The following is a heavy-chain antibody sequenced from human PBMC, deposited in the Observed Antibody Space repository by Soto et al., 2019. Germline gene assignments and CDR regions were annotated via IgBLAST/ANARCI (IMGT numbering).Heavy chain of an antibody. CDR2: IYPGDSDT. V-gene: IGHV5-51*01. Sequence: RGESLKISCKGSGYSFTSYWIGWVRQMPGKGLEWMGIIYPGDSDTRYSPSFQGQVNISADKSISTAYLQWSSLKASDTATYYCARHGSDSSSPGWFDPWGQGTLVTVSS. J-gene: IGHJ5*02. D-gene: IGHD6-13*01. CDR1: GYSFTSYW. CDR3: ARHGSDSSSPGWFDP.